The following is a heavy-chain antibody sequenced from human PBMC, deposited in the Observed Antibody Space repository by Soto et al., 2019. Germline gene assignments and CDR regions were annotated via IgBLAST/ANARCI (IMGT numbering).Heavy chain of an antibody. CDR2: IIPIFGTA. D-gene: IGHD4-4*01. CDR1: GYIFTSYD. V-gene: IGHV1-69*13. J-gene: IGHJ5*02. CDR3: ARETTVRRQYNWFDP. Sequence: ASVKVSCKASGYIFTSYDINWVRQAPGQGLEWMGGIIPIFGTANYAQKFQGRVTITADESTSTAYMELSSLRSEDTAVYYCARETTVRRQYNWFDPWGQGTLVTVSS.